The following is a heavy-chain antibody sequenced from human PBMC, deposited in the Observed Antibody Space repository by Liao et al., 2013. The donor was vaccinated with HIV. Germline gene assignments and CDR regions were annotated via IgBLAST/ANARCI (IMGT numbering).Heavy chain of an antibody. CDR2: VNHGGSA. CDR1: GGSFSTNY. V-gene: IGHV4-34*01. D-gene: IGHD2-15*01. J-gene: IGHJ4*02. CDR3: ARGTPEGYYFDS. Sequence: QVRLQLRGAGLLNPSETLSLNCTVYGGSFSTNYWSWVRQTPREGAWNGLGKVNHGGSANYNPSLKSRVTISVGKSKKQFSLQLSSVTAADTAVYYCARGTPEGYYFDSWGQGTLVTVSS.